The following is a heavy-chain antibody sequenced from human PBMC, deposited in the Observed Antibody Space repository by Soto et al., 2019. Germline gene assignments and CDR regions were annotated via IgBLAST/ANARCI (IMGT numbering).Heavy chain of an antibody. CDR3: ARGSFVTRYYYYTWTS. CDR2: IYYSGSV. CDR1: SDSISRSHR. J-gene: IGHJ6*03. D-gene: IGHD2-21*02. Sequence: PSETLSLTCAVSSDSISRSHRLTWVRQSPGKGLEWLGDIYYSGSVYYNPSLRSRISISMDKSNNQFSLNLSSVTAADTAVYYCARGSFVTRYYYYTWTSGAKGHRSPSP. V-gene: IGHV4-4*02.